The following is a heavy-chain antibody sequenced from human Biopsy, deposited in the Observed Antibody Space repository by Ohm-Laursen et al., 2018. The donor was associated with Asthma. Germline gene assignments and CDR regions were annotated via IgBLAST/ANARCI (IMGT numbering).Heavy chain of an antibody. J-gene: IGHJ4*02. D-gene: IGHD6-19*01. CDR3: ARGDSSGWSHYYFDY. CDR1: GFSVSTKY. Sequence: SLRLSCAASGFSVSTKYMSWVRQAPGKGLEWVSVIYSGGTSHTADSVRGRFTISRDFSKNTLHLQMHSLRVEDTAVYYCARGDSSGWSHYYFDYWGQGTLVTVSS. V-gene: IGHV3-53*01. CDR2: IYSGGTS.